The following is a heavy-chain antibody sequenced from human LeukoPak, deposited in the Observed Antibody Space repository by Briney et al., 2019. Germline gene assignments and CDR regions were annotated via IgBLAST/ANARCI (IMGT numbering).Heavy chain of an antibody. CDR2: INEDGSAQ. CDR1: GFTFRTYW. Sequence: GGSLRLSCAASGFTFRTYWMTWVRQAPGKGLEWVANINEDGSAQYYMDSVEGRFTISRDNSKNTLYLQMNSLRAEDTAVYYCAKDSDWAFDYWGQGTLVTVSS. J-gene: IGHJ4*02. V-gene: IGHV3-7*03. D-gene: IGHD3/OR15-3a*01. CDR3: AKDSDWAFDY.